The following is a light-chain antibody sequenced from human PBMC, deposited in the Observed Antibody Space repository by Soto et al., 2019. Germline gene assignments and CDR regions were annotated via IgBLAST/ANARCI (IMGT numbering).Light chain of an antibody. Sequence: IVMTQSPATLSVSPGETATLSCRASQSVANNLAWYQQRPGQAPRLLVSGASTRATGIPARFSGSRSGTEFTLTITSLQSEDFPVYYCHQYNNWPQTFGQGTKVEIK. J-gene: IGKJ1*01. CDR2: GAS. CDR1: QSVANN. CDR3: HQYNNWPQT. V-gene: IGKV3D-15*01.